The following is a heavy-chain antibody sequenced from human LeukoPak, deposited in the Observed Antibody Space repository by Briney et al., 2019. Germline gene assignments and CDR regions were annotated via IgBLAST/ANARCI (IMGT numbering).Heavy chain of an antibody. CDR2: IYSGGST. Sequence: PGGSLRLSCAASGFTVSSNYMTWVRQAPGKGLEWVSVIYSGGSTYYADSVKGRFTISRDNSKNTLYLQMNSLRAEDTAVYYCAKDRRVGGPIGGDYWGQGTLVTVSS. J-gene: IGHJ4*02. V-gene: IGHV3-53*01. CDR1: GFTVSSNY. D-gene: IGHD1-26*01. CDR3: AKDRRVGGPIGGDY.